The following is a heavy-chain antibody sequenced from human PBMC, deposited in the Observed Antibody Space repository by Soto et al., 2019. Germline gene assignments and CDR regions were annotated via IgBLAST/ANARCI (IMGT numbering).Heavy chain of an antibody. CDR2: ISGSGGST. CDR3: ARDPAHGAMDY. D-gene: IGHD4-17*01. CDR1: GSTFSSYA. V-gene: IGHV3-23*01. Sequence: LSCAASGSTFSSYAMSWVRQAPGKGLEWVSAISGSGGSTYYADSVKGRFTISRDNSKNTLYLQMNSLRVEDTAVYYCARDPAHGAMDYWGQGTLVTVSS. J-gene: IGHJ4*02.